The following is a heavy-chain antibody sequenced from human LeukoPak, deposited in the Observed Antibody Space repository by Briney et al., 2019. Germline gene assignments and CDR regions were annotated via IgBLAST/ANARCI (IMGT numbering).Heavy chain of an antibody. CDR3: ARDRGWFGATDY. J-gene: IGHJ4*02. D-gene: IGHD3-10*01. Sequence: GGSLRRSCAASGFTFDDYGMSWVRQAPGKWLEWVSGLNWNGVSTGYADSVKGRFTISRDNAKNCLYLQMNSLRADDTALYYCARDRGWFGATDYWGQGALVTVSS. CDR2: LNWNGVST. V-gene: IGHV3-20*04. CDR1: GFTFDDYG.